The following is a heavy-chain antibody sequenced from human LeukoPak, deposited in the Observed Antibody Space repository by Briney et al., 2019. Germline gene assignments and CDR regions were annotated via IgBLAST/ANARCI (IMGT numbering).Heavy chain of an antibody. J-gene: IGHJ4*02. CDR1: GGSFSGYY. D-gene: IGHD3-22*01. CDR2: INHSGST. V-gene: IGHV4-34*01. Sequence: SETLSLTCAVYGGSFSGYYWSWIRQPPGKGLEWSGEINHSGSTNYNPSLKSRVTISVDKSKNQFSLKLSSVTAADTAVYYCARMGRYYYDSSGYKRFDYWGQGTLVTVSS. CDR3: ARMGRYYYDSSGYKRFDY.